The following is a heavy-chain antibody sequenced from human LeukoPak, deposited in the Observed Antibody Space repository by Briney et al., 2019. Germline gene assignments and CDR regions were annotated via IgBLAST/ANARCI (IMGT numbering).Heavy chain of an antibody. CDR3: ANGMRGLYCSGGSCSQGDY. V-gene: IGHV3-23*01. CDR1: GFTFSSYA. J-gene: IGHJ4*02. Sequence: GGSLRLSCAASGFTFSSYAMSWVRQAPGKGLEWVSAISGSGGSTYYADSVKGRFTISRDNSKNTLYLQMNSLRAEDTAVYYCANGMRGLYCSGGSCSQGDYWGQGTLVTVSS. CDR2: ISGSGGST. D-gene: IGHD2-15*01.